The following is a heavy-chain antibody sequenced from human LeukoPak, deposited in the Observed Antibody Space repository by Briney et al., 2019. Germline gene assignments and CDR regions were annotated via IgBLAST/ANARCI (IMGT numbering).Heavy chain of an antibody. CDR1: GFTFSTFG. J-gene: IGHJ4*02. Sequence: GALRLSCAASGFTFSTFGMHWVRQAPGKGLEWVAIILYDASYKYYADSVKGRFTISRDNSKNTLYLQMNSLRAEDTAVYYCARGGMVRGVISNLDYWGQGTLVTVSS. CDR2: ILYDASYK. D-gene: IGHD3-10*01. V-gene: IGHV3-30*03. CDR3: ARGGMVRGVISNLDY.